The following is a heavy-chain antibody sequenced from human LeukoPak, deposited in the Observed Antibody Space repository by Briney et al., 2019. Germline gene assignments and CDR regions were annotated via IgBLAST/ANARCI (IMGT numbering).Heavy chain of an antibody. D-gene: IGHD6-6*01. CDR3: ARYIAALDY. CDR2: IYYSGST. V-gene: IGHV4-59*01. J-gene: IGHJ4*02. CDR1: GGSISSYY. Sequence: NSSETLSLTCTVSGGSISSYYWSWIRQPPGKGLEWIGYIYYSGSTNYNPSLKSRVTISVDTSKNQFSLKLSSVTAADTAVYYCARYIAALDYWGQGTLVTVSS.